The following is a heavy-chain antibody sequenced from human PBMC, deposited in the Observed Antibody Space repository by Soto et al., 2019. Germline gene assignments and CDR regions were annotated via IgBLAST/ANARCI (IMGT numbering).Heavy chain of an antibody. CDR3: ARDLYGSGERFDP. CDR2: IYYSGST. V-gene: IGHV4-30-4*01. CDR1: GGSISSGDYY. J-gene: IGHJ5*02. D-gene: IGHD3-10*01. Sequence: SETLSLTCTVSGGSISSGDYYWSWIRQPPGKGLECIGYIYYSGSTYYNPSLKSRVTISVDTSKNQFSLKLSSVTAADTAVYYCARDLYGSGERFDPWGQGTLVTVSS.